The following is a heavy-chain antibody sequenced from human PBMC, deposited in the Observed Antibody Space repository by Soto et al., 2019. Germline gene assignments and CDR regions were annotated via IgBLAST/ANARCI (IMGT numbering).Heavy chain of an antibody. CDR1: GYTFTGYY. D-gene: IGHD3-22*01. CDR3: ATPHGDYYYDSSGYPFDY. J-gene: IGHJ4*02. Sequence: GASVKVSCKASGYTFTGYYMHWVRQAPGQGLEWMGWINPNSGGTNYAQKFQGRVTMTRDTSISTAYMELSRLRSDDTAVYYCATPHGDYYYDSSGYPFDYWGQGTLVTVSS. CDR2: INPNSGGT. V-gene: IGHV1-2*02.